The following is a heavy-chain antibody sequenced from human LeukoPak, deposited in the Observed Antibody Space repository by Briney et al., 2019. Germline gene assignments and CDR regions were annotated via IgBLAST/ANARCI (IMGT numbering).Heavy chain of an antibody. CDR3: AKAVVVRASNFDC. J-gene: IGHJ4*02. D-gene: IGHD2-21*01. Sequence: AGGSLRLSCAASGFSFSNYGMIWVRQAPGKGLEWVAAGSGSGDRAYYADYVQGRLNISRDNSRSTLYVQMSSLRVEDTAVHYCAKAVVVRASNFDCWGQGTLVSVSS. V-gene: IGHV3-23*01. CDR2: GSGSGDRA. CDR1: GFSFSNYG.